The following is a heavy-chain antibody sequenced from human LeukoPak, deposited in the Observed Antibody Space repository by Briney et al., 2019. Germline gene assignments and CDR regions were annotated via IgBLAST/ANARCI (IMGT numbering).Heavy chain of an antibody. D-gene: IGHD6-19*01. CDR1: GFTVSSNY. CDR3: ARVQSSGSRNDAFDI. Sequence: GGSLRLSCAASGFTVSSNYMSWVRQAPGKGLEWVSVIYSGGSTYYADSVKGRFTISRDNSKNTLYLQMNSLRAEDTAVYYCARVQSSGSRNDAFDIWGQGTMVTVSS. V-gene: IGHV3-66*01. J-gene: IGHJ3*02. CDR2: IYSGGST.